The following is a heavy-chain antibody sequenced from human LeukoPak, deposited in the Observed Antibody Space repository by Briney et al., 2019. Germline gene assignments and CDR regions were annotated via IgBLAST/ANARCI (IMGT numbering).Heavy chain of an antibody. CDR3: ARGGHAAPFDY. D-gene: IGHD2-2*01. V-gene: IGHV4-4*07. Sequence: SETLSFTCTVSGVSISTYYWSWIRQPAGKGLEWIGRIYTSGSTNYNPSPKSRVTVSVDTSKNRFSLKLSSVTAADTAVYYCARGGHAAPFDYWGQGTLVTVSS. J-gene: IGHJ4*02. CDR2: IYTSGST. CDR1: GVSISTYY.